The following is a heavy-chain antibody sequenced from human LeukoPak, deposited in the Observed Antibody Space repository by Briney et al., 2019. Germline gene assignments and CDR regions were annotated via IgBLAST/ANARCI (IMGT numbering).Heavy chain of an antibody. CDR3: AKAGGPNPPYDY. CDR1: GFTFSSYA. J-gene: IGHJ4*02. CDR2: ISSGGGYT. V-gene: IGHV3-23*01. Sequence: GGSLRLSCAASGFTFSSYAMTWVRQAPGKGLEWVSTISSGGGYTYYADSVKGRFTISRDNSKSTLYLQMNSLRADDTAVYYCAKAGGPNPPYDYWGQGTLVTVSS. D-gene: IGHD4/OR15-4a*01.